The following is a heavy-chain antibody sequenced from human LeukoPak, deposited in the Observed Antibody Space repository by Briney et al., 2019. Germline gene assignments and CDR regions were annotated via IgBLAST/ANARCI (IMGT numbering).Heavy chain of an antibody. CDR3: AKDGVWFGELPYFDY. D-gene: IGHD3-10*01. J-gene: IGHJ4*02. CDR2: ISGSGGRT. CDR1: GFTFSSYG. Sequence: GGSLRLSCAASGFTFSSYGMSWVRQAPGKGLEWVSGISGSGGRTYYADSVKGRFTISRDNSKNTLYLQMNSLRAEDTAVYYCAKDGVWFGELPYFDYWGQGTLVTVSS. V-gene: IGHV3-23*01.